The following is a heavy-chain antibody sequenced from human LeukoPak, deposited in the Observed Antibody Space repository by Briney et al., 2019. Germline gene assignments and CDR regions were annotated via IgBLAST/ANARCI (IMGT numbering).Heavy chain of an antibody. CDR1: GFTLSSYA. Sequence: PGGSLRLSCAAAGFTLSSYAMNWVRQTPGEGLDWVSGMSASGGTTYADSVKGRFTISRDTSKNTLYLQMDAPRAEDTAIYFCAKEIGRDDYNRCDYWGQGTPVTVSS. CDR3: AKEIGRDDYNRCDY. V-gene: IGHV3-23*01. D-gene: IGHD5-24*01. CDR2: MSASGGTT. J-gene: IGHJ4*02.